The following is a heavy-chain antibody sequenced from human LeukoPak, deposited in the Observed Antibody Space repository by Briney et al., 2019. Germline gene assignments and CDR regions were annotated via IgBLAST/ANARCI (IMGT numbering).Heavy chain of an antibody. CDR1: GGSFSGYY. D-gene: IGHD3-9*01. CDR3: ARGYYDIYYYYYGMDV. V-gene: IGHV4-34*01. J-gene: IGHJ6*02. Sequence: SETLSLTCAVYGGSFSGYYWSWIRQPPGKGLEWIGEINHSGSTNYNPSLKSRVTISVDTSKNQFSLKLSSVTAADTAVYYCARGYYDIYYYYYGMDVWGQGTTVTVSS. CDR2: INHSGST.